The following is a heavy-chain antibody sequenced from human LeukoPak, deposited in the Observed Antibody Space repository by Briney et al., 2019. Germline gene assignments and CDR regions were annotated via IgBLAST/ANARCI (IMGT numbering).Heavy chain of an antibody. CDR2: ISWNSGSI. Sequence: PGGSLRLSCAASGFTFDDYAMHWVRQAPGKGLEWVSGISWNSGSIGYADSVKGRFTISRDNAKNSLYLQMNSLRAEDTALYYCARGWYSSGPYYFDYWGQGTLVTVSS. J-gene: IGHJ4*02. V-gene: IGHV3-9*01. CDR1: GFTFDDYA. CDR3: ARGWYSSGPYYFDY. D-gene: IGHD6-19*01.